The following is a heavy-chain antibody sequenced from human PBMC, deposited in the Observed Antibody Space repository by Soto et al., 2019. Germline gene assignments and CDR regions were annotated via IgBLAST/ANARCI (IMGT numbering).Heavy chain of an antibody. CDR3: AKPRGYYDSSGYPTPDY. CDR1: GFTFSGYN. Sequence: EVQLVESGGGLVQPGGSLRLSCAAYGFTFSGYNMNWVRQAPGKGLEWVSYISSSSGTIYYADSVKGRFTISRDNAKNSLYLQMNSLRAEDTAVYYCAKPRGYYDSSGYPTPDYWGQGTLVTVSS. CDR2: ISSSSGTI. J-gene: IGHJ4*02. D-gene: IGHD3-22*01. V-gene: IGHV3-48*01.